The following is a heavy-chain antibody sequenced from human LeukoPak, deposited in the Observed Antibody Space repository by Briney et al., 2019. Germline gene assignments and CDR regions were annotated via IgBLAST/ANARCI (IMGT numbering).Heavy chain of an antibody. J-gene: IGHJ4*02. Sequence: GGSLRLSCAASGFTFSSYEINWVRQAPGKGLEWVSYISSSGSTIYHADSVKGRFAISRDNAKNSLYLQMNSLRAEDTAVYYCARVGYYGSGSYPTLDYWGQGTLVTVSS. CDR1: GFTFSSYE. D-gene: IGHD3-10*01. CDR3: ARVGYYGSGSYPTLDY. V-gene: IGHV3-48*03. CDR2: ISSSGSTI.